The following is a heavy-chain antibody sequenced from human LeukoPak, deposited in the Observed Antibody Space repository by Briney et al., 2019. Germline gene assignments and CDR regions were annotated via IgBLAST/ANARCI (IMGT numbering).Heavy chain of an antibody. Sequence: GGSLRLSCTASGFTFSSYAMRWVRQAPGKGLEWVSAISGSGGSTYYADSVKGRFSISRDNSKNTLYLQMNSLRAEDTAVYSCEPRPLGPVIATPFDPWGQGTLVTVSS. CDR2: ISGSGGST. D-gene: IGHD2-21*01. CDR1: GFTFSSYA. V-gene: IGHV3-23*01. CDR3: EPRPLGPVIATPFDP. J-gene: IGHJ5*02.